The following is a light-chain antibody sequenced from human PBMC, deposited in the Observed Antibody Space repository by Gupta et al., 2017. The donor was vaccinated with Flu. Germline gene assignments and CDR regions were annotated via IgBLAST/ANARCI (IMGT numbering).Light chain of an antibody. CDR3: QQSDSTPRT. J-gene: IGKJ4*01. Sequence: DIQMTQPPSSLSASVGDRVTITCRASPSISSSLNWYQHRAGKAPNLLIYGASSLQSGVPSRFSGSGSGTDFTLTISSLQPEDFATYYCQQSDSTPRTFGGGTKVEIK. V-gene: IGKV1-39*01. CDR1: PSISSS. CDR2: GAS.